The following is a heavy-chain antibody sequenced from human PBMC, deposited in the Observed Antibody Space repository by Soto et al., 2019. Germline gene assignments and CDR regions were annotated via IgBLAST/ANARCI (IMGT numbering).Heavy chain of an antibody. CDR2: ISSSSSYI. CDR3: ARDGNWGSTALDI. J-gene: IGHJ3*02. V-gene: IGHV3-21*01. Sequence: GGSLRLSCAASGFTFSSYSMNWVRQAPGKGLEWVSSISSSSSYIYYADSVKGRFTISRDNAKNSLYLQMNSLRAEDTAVYYCARDGNWGSTALDIWGQGTMVTVSS. CDR1: GFTFSSYS. D-gene: IGHD7-27*01.